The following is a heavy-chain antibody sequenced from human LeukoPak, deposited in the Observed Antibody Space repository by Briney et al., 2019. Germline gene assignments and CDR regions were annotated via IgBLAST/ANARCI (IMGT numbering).Heavy chain of an antibody. J-gene: IGHJ4*02. CDR1: GFTFSRYY. D-gene: IGHD6-13*01. CDR3: TRVFVGDEYSSSGF. Sequence: QAGGSLRLSCAASGFTFSRYYMHWVRQAPGKGLVWVSRINSDGSSTTYADPVKGRFTISRDNAKNTLYLQMNSLKVEDTAVYYCTRVFVGDEYSSSGFWGQGTLVTVSS. V-gene: IGHV3-74*01. CDR2: INSDGSST.